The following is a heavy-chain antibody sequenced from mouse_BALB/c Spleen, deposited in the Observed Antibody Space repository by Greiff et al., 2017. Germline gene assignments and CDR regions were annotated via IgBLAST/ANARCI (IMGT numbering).Heavy chain of an antibody. CDR3: ARAPLLLRFYFDY. J-gene: IGHJ2*01. D-gene: IGHD1-1*01. CDR1: GFSLSRYS. Sequence: VMLVESGPGLVAPSQSLSITCTVSGFSLSRYSVHWVRQPPGKGLEWLGMIWGGGSTDYNSALKSRLSISKDNSKSQVFLKMNSLQTDDTAMYYCARAPLLLRFYFDYWGQGTTLTVSS. CDR2: IWGGGST. V-gene: IGHV2-6-4*01.